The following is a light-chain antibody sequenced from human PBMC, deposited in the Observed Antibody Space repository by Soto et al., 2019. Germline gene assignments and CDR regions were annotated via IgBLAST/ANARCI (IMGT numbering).Light chain of an antibody. J-gene: IGKJ1*01. V-gene: IGKV1-5*03. CDR2: KAS. CDR3: QQYETYFWT. Sequence: DIQMTQSPSTLSASVGDSVTITCRASQNVTKWLAWYQQKPGKAPKLLIFKASTLRSGVPSRFRGSGSETEFTITISSLQPDDFAAYYCQQYETYFWTFGQGTKVEVK. CDR1: QNVTKW.